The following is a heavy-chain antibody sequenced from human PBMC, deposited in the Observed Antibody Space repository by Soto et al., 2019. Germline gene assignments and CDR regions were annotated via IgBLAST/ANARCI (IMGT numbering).Heavy chain of an antibody. CDR2: IRSKANSYAT. J-gene: IGHJ4*02. CDR1: GFTFSGSA. V-gene: IGHV3-73*02. D-gene: IGHD1-26*01. CDR3: TRRHFVGAPFDY. Sequence: EVQLVESGGGLVQPGGSLKLSCAASGFTFSGSAMHWVRQASGKGLEWVGRIRSKANSYATAYAASVKGRITISRDDSKNTGYLQMNSLKTEDTAVYYCTRRHFVGAPFDYWGQGTLVTVSS.